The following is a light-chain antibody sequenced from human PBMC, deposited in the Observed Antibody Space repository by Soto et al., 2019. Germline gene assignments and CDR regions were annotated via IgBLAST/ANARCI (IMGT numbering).Light chain of an antibody. V-gene: IGKV1-12*01. CDR3: QQANSFPIT. Sequence: DIQMTQSPSVLSASVGDKVTITCRASQDISTWLAWYQQKPGQAPKLLIYAASVLESGVPSRFSGSGSGTDFTLTISSVQPEDFATYRCQQANSFPITFGKGHDWRLN. CDR1: QDISTW. J-gene: IGKJ5*01. CDR2: AAS.